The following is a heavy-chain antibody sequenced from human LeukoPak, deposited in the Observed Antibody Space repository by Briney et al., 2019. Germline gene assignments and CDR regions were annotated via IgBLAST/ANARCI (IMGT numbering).Heavy chain of an antibody. CDR3: ARACYDSSGYYYPHYGMDV. V-gene: IGHV1-18*01. J-gene: IGHJ6*02. CDR1: GCTFTSYG. CDR2: ISAYNGNT. D-gene: IGHD3-22*01. Sequence: ASVKVSCKASGCTFTSYGISWVRQAPGQGLEWMGWISAYNGNTNYAQKLQGRVTMTTDTSTSTAYMELRSLRSDDTAVYYCARACYDSSGYYYPHYGMDVWGQGTTVTVSS.